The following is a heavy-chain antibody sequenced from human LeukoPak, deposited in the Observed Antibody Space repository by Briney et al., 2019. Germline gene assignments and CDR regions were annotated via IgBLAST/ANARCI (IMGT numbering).Heavy chain of an antibody. D-gene: IGHD3-9*01. CDR1: GYSIRSGFY. V-gene: IGHV4-38-2*02. Sequence: SEALSLTCTVSGYSIRSGFYWGWIRQPPGKGLEWIGNIYHSAITYYTPSLKSRVTISVDTSKNQFYLKLSSVTAADTAVCYCARAVGSFDWLPLFDYWGQGTLVTVSS. CDR3: ARAVGSFDWLPLFDY. J-gene: IGHJ4*02. CDR2: IYHSAIT.